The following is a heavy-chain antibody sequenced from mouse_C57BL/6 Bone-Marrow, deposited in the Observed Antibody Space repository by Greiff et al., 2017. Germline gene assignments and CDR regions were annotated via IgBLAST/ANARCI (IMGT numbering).Heavy chain of an antibody. CDR1: GISITTGNYR. CDR3: AREGGHDGGMDY. Sequence: DVQLQESGPGLVKPSQTVFLTCTVTGISITTGNYRWSWIRQFPGNKLEWIGYIYYSGTITYNPSLTSRTTITRDTPKNQLFLEMNSLTAEDTATYYCAREGGHDGGMDYWGRGTSVTVSS. CDR2: IYYSGTI. V-gene: IGHV3-5*01. J-gene: IGHJ4*01.